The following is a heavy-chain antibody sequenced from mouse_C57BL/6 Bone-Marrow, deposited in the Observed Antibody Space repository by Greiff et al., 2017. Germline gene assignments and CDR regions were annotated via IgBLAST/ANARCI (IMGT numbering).Heavy chain of an antibody. D-gene: IGHD1-1*02. CDR2: IYPGDGDP. J-gene: IGHJ2*01. V-gene: IGHV1-82*01. CDR3: AREGGRSAPMDY. Sequence: QVQLQQSGPELVKPGASVKISCKASGYAFSGSWMHWVKQRPGKGLEWIGRIYPGDGDPNYNGKFKGKATLTADKSSSTAYMQLSSLKSDDAAVYVCAREGGRSAPMDYWGQGTTLTVSS. CDR1: GYAFSGSW.